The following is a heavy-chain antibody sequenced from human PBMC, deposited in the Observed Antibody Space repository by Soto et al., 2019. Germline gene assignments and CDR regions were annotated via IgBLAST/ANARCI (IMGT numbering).Heavy chain of an antibody. CDR2: IYYSGST. J-gene: IGHJ4*02. CDR1: GGSISSSSYY. D-gene: IGHD3-3*01. Sequence: ASETLSLTCTVSGGSISSSSYYWGWIRQPPGKGLEWIGSIYYSGSTYYNPSLKSRVTISVDTSKNQFSLKLSSVTAADTAVYYCARHPTSDFWSDYWGQGTLVTVSS. V-gene: IGHV4-39*01. CDR3: ARHPTSDFWSDY.